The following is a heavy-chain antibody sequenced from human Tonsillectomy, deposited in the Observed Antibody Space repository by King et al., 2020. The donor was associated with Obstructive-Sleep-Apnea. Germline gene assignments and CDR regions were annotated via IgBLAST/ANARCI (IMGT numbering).Heavy chain of an antibody. D-gene: IGHD3-10*01. V-gene: IGHV4-30-2*01. CDR2: IYQSGST. Sequence: QLQESGSGLVKPSQTLSLTCVVSGGSISSGDYSWNWIRQPPGKGLEWIGYIYQSGSTYYKPSLKSRVTISVDRSKNQFSLKLSSVTAADTAVCYCAREYYYGSGSEGLDPWGQGTLVTVSS. CDR3: AREYYYGSGSEGLDP. CDR1: GGSISSGDYS. J-gene: IGHJ5*02.